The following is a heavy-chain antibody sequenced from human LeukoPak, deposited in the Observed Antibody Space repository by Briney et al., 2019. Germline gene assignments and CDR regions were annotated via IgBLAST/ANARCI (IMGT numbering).Heavy chain of an antibody. J-gene: IGHJ4*02. CDR1: GFTFGDYA. CDR3: SRQIRATTDYFDY. D-gene: IGHD5-12*01. V-gene: IGHV3-49*04. Sequence: QPGRSLRISCTAPGFTFGDYAMNWVRQAPGKGLEWVGSIRSKTYGGTTAYAASVRGRFTISRDDSKNIAYLQMNSLKTEDTGVYYCSRQIRATTDYFDYWGQGTLVTVSS. CDR2: IRSKTYGGTT.